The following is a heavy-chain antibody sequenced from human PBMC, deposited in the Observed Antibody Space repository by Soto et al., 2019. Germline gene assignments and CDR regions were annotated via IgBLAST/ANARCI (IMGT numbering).Heavy chain of an antibody. CDR2: ISYSGRTT. CDR3: VKQLGSGKTYYYNRDV. CDR1: GFTFNTYA. V-gene: IGHV3-23*01. D-gene: IGHD3-10*02. J-gene: IGHJ6*02. Sequence: EVQLLESGGGLVQPGGSLRLSCATSGFTFNTYAMTWVRQAPGMGLEWVAVISYSGRTTFHAQSVKGRFTISRDNSRNTVFLQMDSVGAEDTAVCYSVKQLGSGKTYYYNRDVWGLGTAVMVSS.